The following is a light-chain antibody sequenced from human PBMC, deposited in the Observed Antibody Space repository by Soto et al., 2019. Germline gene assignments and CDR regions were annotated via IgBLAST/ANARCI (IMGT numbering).Light chain of an antibody. CDR1: QSLASNY. V-gene: IGKV3-20*01. CDR2: TAS. J-gene: IGKJ2*01. Sequence: EIVLTQSPGTLSLSPGERATLSCRASQSLASNYLAWYQQKPCQAPRLLIYTASTRATVIPDRFSGSGSGTDFTLTISSLEPEDFAVYYCQHYESSLPSYTFGQGTKLEVK. CDR3: QHYESSLPSYT.